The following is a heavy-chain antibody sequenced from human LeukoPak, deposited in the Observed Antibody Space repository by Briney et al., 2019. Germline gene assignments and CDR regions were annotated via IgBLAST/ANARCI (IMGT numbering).Heavy chain of an antibody. V-gene: IGHV1-69*13. D-gene: IGHD1-1*01. CDR1: GGTFSSYA. CDR2: IIPIFGTA. CDR3: ASSRDNWRVFDY. Sequence: SVKVSCMASGGTFSSYAISWVRQAPGQGLEWMGGIIPIFGTANYAQKFQGRVTITADESTSTAYMELSSLRSEDTAVYYCASSRDNWRVFDYWGQGTLVTVSS. J-gene: IGHJ4*02.